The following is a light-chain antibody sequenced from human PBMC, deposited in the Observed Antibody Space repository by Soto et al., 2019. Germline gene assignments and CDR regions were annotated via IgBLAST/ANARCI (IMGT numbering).Light chain of an antibody. Sequence: DIQLTQSPSSLSASVGDRVTMTCQASQDISNYLNWYQQKPGKAPKLLIYDASNLGTGVPSRFSGSGSGTDFTLTISSLQPEDIATYYCQQYANLPPITFGQGTRLEIK. CDR1: QDISNY. J-gene: IGKJ5*01. V-gene: IGKV1-33*01. CDR2: DAS. CDR3: QQYANLPPIT.